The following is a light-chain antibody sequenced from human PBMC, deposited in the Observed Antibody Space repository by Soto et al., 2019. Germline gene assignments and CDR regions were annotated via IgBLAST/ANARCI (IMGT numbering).Light chain of an antibody. J-gene: IGLJ1*01. CDR3: NSYPGTSND. V-gene: IGLV2-8*01. CDR2: EFH. Sequence: QSVLTQPPSASGSLGQSVTISCTGTSSDVGAYRYVSWYQQHPGRAPKLIVYEFHERPSGVPARFSVSKSGNTPSLTISGLQAEDEAEYYCNSYPGTSNDFGSGRKVPV. CDR1: SSDVGAYRY.